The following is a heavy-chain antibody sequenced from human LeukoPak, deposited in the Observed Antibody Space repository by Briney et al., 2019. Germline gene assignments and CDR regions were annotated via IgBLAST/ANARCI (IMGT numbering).Heavy chain of an antibody. J-gene: IGHJ4*02. D-gene: IGHD6-19*01. CDR3: ARGSGWYRYGIDY. CDR2: ISYDGSNK. V-gene: IGHV3-30*04. Sequence: PGRSLRLSCAASGFTFSSYAMHWVRQAPGKGLEWVAVISYDGSNKYYADSVKGRFTISRDNSKNTLYLQTNSLRAEDTAVYYCARGSGWYRYGIDYWGQGTLVTVSS. CDR1: GFTFSSYA.